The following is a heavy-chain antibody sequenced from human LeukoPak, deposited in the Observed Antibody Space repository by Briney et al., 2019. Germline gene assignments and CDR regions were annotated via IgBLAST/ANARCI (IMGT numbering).Heavy chain of an antibody. CDR1: GGSISSYY. J-gene: IGHJ6*03. CDR3: SRRGFMDV. Sequence: SETLSLTCTVSGGSISSYYWSWIRQPPGKGLEWIGFIYNSRSTNYNPSLKSRVTISVDTSKNQISLNLSSVTAADTAVYYCSRRGFMDVWGRGTTVTVSS. D-gene: IGHD3-16*01. CDR2: IYNSRST. V-gene: IGHV4-59*08.